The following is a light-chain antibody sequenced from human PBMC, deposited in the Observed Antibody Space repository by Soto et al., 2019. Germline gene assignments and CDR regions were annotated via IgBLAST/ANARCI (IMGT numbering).Light chain of an antibody. J-gene: IGKJ1*01. CDR2: GAS. CDR3: QQYGTSPTT. V-gene: IGKV3-20*01. Sequence: EIVLTQSPGTLSLSPGERATLSCRASQSVSSSSLAWYQQRPGQAPRFLIYGASTRATGIPDRFSGTGSGTDFTLTISRLEPEDFAVYYCQQYGTSPTTFGQGTRWIS. CDR1: QSVSSSS.